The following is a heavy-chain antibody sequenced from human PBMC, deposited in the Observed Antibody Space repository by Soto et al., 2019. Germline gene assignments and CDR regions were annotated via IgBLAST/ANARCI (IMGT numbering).Heavy chain of an antibody. CDR1: GGTFSSYA. Sequence: ASVKVSCKASGGTFSSYAISWVRQAPGQGLEWMGGIIPIFGTANYAQKFQGRVTITADESTSTAYMELSSLRSEDTAVYYCARSPGCSSTSCSAGYYYYGMDVWGQGTTVTVSS. J-gene: IGHJ6*02. D-gene: IGHD2-2*01. CDR3: ARSPGCSSTSCSAGYYYYGMDV. V-gene: IGHV1-69*13. CDR2: IIPIFGTA.